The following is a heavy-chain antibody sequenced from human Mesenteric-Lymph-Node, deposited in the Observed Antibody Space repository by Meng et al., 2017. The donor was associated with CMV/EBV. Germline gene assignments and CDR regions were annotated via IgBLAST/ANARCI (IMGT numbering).Heavy chain of an antibody. D-gene: IGHD3-10*01. CDR3: AGDVRGDDWFDP. CDR2: ISGSGVRR. Sequence: WIRQSPGKGLEWVSGISGSGVRRDYADSVKGRFTISRDNSKNTLYLQMSSLRVDDTALYYCAGDVRGDDWFDPWGQGTLVTVSS. J-gene: IGHJ5*02. V-gene: IGHV3-23*01.